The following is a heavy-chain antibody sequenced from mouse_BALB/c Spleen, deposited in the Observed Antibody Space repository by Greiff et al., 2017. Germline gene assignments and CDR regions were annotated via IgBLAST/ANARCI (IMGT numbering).Heavy chain of an antibody. CDR3: ARLLRGHAMDY. J-gene: IGHJ4*01. Sequence: QVQLQQSGAELMKPGASVKISCKATGYTFSSYWIEWVKQRPGHGLEWIGEILPGSGSTNYNEKFKGKATFTADTSSNTAYMQLSSLTSEDSAVYYCARLLRGHAMDYWGQGTSVTVSS. CDR1: GYTFSSYW. V-gene: IGHV1-9*01. CDR2: ILPGSGST.